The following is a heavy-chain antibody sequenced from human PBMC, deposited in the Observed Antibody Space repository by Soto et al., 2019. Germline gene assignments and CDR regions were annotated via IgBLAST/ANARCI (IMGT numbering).Heavy chain of an antibody. J-gene: IGHJ4*02. D-gene: IGHD3-10*01. V-gene: IGHV3-7*01. CDR3: PRTGEDY. Sequence: EVRLVQSGGGLVQPGGSLRLSCAASGFTFTNYWMTWVRQAPGKGLEWVANINQDGGKKYYVESVKGRFTISRDNARTSLYLQMNSLRAEDTAVYYCPRTGEDYWGQGTLVTVSS. CDR1: GFTFTNYW. CDR2: INQDGGKK.